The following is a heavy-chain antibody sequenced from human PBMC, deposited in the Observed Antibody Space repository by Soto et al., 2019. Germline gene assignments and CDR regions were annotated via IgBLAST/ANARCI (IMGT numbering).Heavy chain of an antibody. J-gene: IGHJ5*02. CDR2: ISSSSSYT. Sequence: QVQLVESGGGLVKPGGSLRLSCAASGFTFSDYYMSWIRQAPGKGLEWVSYISSSSSYTNYADSVKGRFTISRDNAKNSLYLQMNSLRAEDTAVYYCARDFTAGVVAATPSWGQGTLVTVSS. CDR1: GFTFSDYY. D-gene: IGHD2-15*01. V-gene: IGHV3-11*05. CDR3: ARDFTAGVVAATPS.